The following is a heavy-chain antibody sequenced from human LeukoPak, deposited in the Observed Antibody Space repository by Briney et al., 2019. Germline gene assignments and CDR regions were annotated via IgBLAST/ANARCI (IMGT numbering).Heavy chain of an antibody. V-gene: IGHV3-48*04. CDR2: ISSSSSTI. CDR3: ARDDTYYDYVWGKNT. D-gene: IGHD3-16*01. J-gene: IGHJ5*02. CDR1: GFTFSSYS. Sequence: GGSLRLSCAASGFTFSSYSMNWVRQAPGKGLEWVSYISSSSSTIYYADSVKGRFTISRDNAKNSLYLQMNSLRAEDTAVYYCARDDTYYDYVWGKNTWGQGTLVTVSS.